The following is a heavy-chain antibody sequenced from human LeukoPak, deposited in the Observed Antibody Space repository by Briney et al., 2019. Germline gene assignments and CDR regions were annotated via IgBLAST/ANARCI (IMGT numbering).Heavy chain of an antibody. CDR1: GFTFSSYA. CDR2: ISWNSGSI. J-gene: IGHJ4*02. Sequence: GGSLRLSCAASGFTFSSYAMSWVRQAPGEGLEWVSGISWNSGSIGYADSVKGRFTISRDNAKNSLYLQMNSLRAEDTALYYCAKDGLRAYYYDSSGYYFDYWGQGTLVTVSS. CDR3: AKDGLRAYYYDSSGYYFDY. D-gene: IGHD3-22*01. V-gene: IGHV3-9*01.